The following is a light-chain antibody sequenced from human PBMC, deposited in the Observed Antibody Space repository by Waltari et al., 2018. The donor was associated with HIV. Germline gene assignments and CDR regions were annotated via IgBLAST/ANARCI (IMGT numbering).Light chain of an antibody. J-gene: IGKJ2*01. CDR2: EAS. CDR3: QQATSFPHT. CDR1: QNIGRS. Sequence: IQMTKSPSSVSVFVGGGVSISCRASQNIGRSLAWYQLKPGKAPKLLVYEASRLNDGVPARFHATGSKSNFTLDINNLQSEDFAFYVCQQATSFPHTFG. V-gene: IGKV1-12*01.